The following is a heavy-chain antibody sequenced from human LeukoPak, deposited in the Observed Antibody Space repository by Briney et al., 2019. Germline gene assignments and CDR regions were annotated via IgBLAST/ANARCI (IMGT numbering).Heavy chain of an antibody. Sequence: ASVKVSCKASGYTFTGYYMHWVRQAPGQGLEWMGWINPNSGGTNYAQKFQGRVTMTRDTSISTAYMELSRPRSDDTAVYYCARGDDYVWGSYRYYYYGMDVWGQGTTVTVSS. CDR2: INPNSGGT. CDR3: ARGDDYVWGSYRYYYYGMDV. CDR1: GYTFTGYY. D-gene: IGHD3-16*02. V-gene: IGHV1-2*02. J-gene: IGHJ6*02.